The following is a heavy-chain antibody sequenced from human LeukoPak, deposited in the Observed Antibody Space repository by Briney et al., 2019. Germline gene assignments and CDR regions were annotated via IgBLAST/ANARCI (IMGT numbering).Heavy chain of an antibody. J-gene: IGHJ4*02. CDR3: ASPKAHSGSYQLPFDY. D-gene: IGHD1-26*01. CDR1: GGTFSSYA. CDR2: IIPIFGTA. Sequence: ASVKVSCKASGGTFSSYAISWVRQAPGQGREWMGGIIPIFGTANYAQKFQGRVTITADESTSTAYMELSSLRSEDTAVYYCASPKAHSGSYQLPFDYWGQGTLVTVSS. V-gene: IGHV1-69*13.